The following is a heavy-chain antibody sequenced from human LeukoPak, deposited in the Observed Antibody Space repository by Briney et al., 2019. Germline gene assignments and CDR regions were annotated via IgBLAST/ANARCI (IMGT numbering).Heavy chain of an antibody. D-gene: IGHD3-10*01. CDR1: GFTFSSYW. V-gene: IGHV3-74*01. Sequence: GGSLRLSCAASGFTFSSYWMHWVRQAPGKGLVWVSRIKTDGSSTSYADSVKGRFTISRDNAKNTLYLQMNSLRAEDTAVYYCARDKMVRGTNHNWFDPWGQGTLVTVSS. CDR3: ARDKMVRGTNHNWFDP. J-gene: IGHJ5*02. CDR2: IKTDGSST.